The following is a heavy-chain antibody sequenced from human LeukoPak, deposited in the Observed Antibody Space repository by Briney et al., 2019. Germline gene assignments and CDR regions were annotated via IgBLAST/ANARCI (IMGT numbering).Heavy chain of an antibody. CDR3: ARVPVRWIAVAPYNWFDP. V-gene: IGHV4-39*07. CDR1: GGSISSSSYY. CDR2: IYYSGST. J-gene: IGHJ5*02. Sequence: SETLSLTCTVSGGSISSSSYYWGWIRQPPGKGLEWIGSIYYSGSTYYNPSLKSRVTISVDTSKNQFSLKLSSVTAADTAVYYCARVPVRWIAVAPYNWFDPWGQGTLVTVSS. D-gene: IGHD6-19*01.